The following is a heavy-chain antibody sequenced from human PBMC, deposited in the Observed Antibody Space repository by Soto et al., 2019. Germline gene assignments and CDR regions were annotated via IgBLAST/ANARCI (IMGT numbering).Heavy chain of an antibody. J-gene: IGHJ6*02. CDR3: AGDGTATVTTNRGLDYYYGMDV. CDR2: ISAYNGNT. V-gene: IGHV1-18*04. CDR1: GYTFTSYG. D-gene: IGHD4-17*01. Sequence: GASVKVSCKASGYTFTSYGISWVRQAPGQGLEWMGWISAYNGNTNYAQKLQGRVTMTTDTSTSTAYMELRSLRSDDTAVYYCAGDGTATVTTNRGLDYYYGMDVWGQGTTVTVSS.